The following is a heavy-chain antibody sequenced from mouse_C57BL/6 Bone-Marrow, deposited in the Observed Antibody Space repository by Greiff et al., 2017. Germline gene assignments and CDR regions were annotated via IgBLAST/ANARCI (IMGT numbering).Heavy chain of an antibody. V-gene: IGHV1-63*01. CDR1: GYTFTNYW. CDR3: ARYYYGSEGWYFDV. J-gene: IGHJ1*03. Sequence: QVQLQQSGAELVGPGTSVKMSCKASGYTFTNYWIGWAKQRPGHGLAWIGDIYPGGGYTNYNEQFKGKATLTADKSSSTAYMQFSSLTSEDSAIYYCARYYYGSEGWYFDVWGTGTTVTVSS. D-gene: IGHD1-1*01. CDR2: IYPGGGYT.